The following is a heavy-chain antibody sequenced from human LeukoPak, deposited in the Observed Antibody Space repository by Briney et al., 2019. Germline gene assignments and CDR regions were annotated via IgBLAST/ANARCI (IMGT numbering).Heavy chain of an antibody. D-gene: IGHD1-26*01. CDR2: IYYSGST. J-gene: IGHJ4*02. CDR1: GGSISSSSYY. Sequence: SETLSLTCTVSGGSISSSSYYWGWIRQPPGKGLEWIGSIYYSGSTYYNPSLKSRVTISVDTSKNQFSLKLSSVTAADTAVYYCARTFDSLPDYWGQGTLVTVSS. V-gene: IGHV4-39*01. CDR3: ARTFDSLPDY.